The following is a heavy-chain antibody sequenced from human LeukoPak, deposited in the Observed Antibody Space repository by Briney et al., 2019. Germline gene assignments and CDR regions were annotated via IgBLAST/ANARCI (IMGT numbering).Heavy chain of an antibody. Sequence: TSETLSLTCAVYGGSFSGYYWSWIRQPPGKGLGWIGEINHSGSTNYNPSLKSRVTISVDTSKNQFSLKLSSVTAADTAVYYCARAGSDSWWPTSFPLNWFDPRGQGTLVTVSS. CDR2: INHSGST. CDR1: GGSFSGYY. V-gene: IGHV4-34*01. CDR3: ARAGSDSWWPTSFPLNWFDP. D-gene: IGHD1-14*01. J-gene: IGHJ5*02.